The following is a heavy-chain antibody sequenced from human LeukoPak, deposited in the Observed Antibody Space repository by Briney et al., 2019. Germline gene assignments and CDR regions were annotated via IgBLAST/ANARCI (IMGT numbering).Heavy chain of an antibody. Sequence: SETLSLTCTVSGGSISSGSYYWSWIRQPAGKGLEWIGRIYTSGSTNYNPSLKSRVTISVDTSKNQFSLKLSSVTAADTAVYYCARSGGRVVVVPAANAAFDIWGQGTMVTVSS. CDR1: GGSISSGSYY. J-gene: IGHJ3*02. V-gene: IGHV4-61*02. CDR3: ARSGGRVVVVPAANAAFDI. CDR2: IYTSGST. D-gene: IGHD2-2*01.